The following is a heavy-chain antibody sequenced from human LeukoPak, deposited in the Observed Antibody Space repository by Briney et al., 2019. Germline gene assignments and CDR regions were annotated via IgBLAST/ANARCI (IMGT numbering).Heavy chain of an antibody. CDR2: MNPNSGNT. D-gene: IGHD6-13*01. V-gene: IGHV1-8*01. Sequence: ASVKVSCKASGYTFTSYDINWVRQATGQGLEWMGWMNPNSGNTGYAQKFQGRVTMTRNTSISTAYMELSSLRSEDTAVYYCARKGSSSWYDYYMDVWGKGTTVTISS. CDR1: GYTFTSYD. J-gene: IGHJ6*03. CDR3: ARKGSSSWYDYYMDV.